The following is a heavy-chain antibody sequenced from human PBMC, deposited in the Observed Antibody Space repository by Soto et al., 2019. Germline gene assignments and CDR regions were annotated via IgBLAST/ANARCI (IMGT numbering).Heavy chain of an antibody. J-gene: IGHJ3*02. D-gene: IGHD3-10*01. CDR2: INSEGITT. CDR3: ARHYYYGSGSYYNGAFDI. V-gene: IGHV3-74*01. CDR1: GFTFSIHW. Sequence: LRLSCAASGFTFSIHWMHWFRQAPGKGLVWVSHINSEGITTSYADSVKGRFTISRDNAKNTLHLQMNSLRAEDTAVYYCARHYYYGSGSYYNGAFDIWGQGTMVTVSS.